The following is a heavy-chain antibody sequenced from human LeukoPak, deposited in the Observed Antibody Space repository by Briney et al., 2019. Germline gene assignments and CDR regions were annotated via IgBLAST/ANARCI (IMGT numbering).Heavy chain of an antibody. V-gene: IGHV3-23*01. Sequence: GGSLRLSCAASEFTFGNYAMSWVRQAQGRGLEWVSSISSSGDDTFYADSVRGRFTISRDNSKNTLYLQMNSLRAEDTAVYYCAKGSQYNILTGFIVGAMDDFDHWGQGTLVTVSS. CDR1: EFTFGNYA. D-gene: IGHD3-9*01. CDR2: ISSSGDDT. J-gene: IGHJ4*02. CDR3: AKGSQYNILTGFIVGAMDDFDH.